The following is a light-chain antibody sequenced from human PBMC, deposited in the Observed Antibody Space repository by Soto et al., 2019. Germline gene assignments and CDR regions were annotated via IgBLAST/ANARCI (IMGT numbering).Light chain of an antibody. CDR2: AAS. CDR1: QDISSW. Sequence: DIQMTQSPSSVSASVGDRVTITCRTSQDISSWLAWYQQEPGKAPKLLNYAASSLQSGVPSRFSGSGSGTDFTLTISSLQPEDFATYYCQPANSFPLTFGGGTKVEIK. CDR3: QPANSFPLT. V-gene: IGKV1-12*01. J-gene: IGKJ4*01.